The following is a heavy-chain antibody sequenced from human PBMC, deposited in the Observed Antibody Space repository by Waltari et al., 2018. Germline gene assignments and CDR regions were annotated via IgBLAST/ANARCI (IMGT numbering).Heavy chain of an antibody. CDR3: ARHKGSSSSGPNYYYYYMDV. CDR1: GYSFTRYW. V-gene: IGHV5-51*01. CDR2: IYPGDSHT. Sequence: EVQLVQSGAEVKKPGESLKISCKGSGYSFTRYWIGWVRQMPGKGLEGRGIIYPGDSHTRYSPSFQDQVTISADKSISTAYLQWSSLKASDTAMYYCARHKGSSSSGPNYYYYYMDVWGKGTTVTVSS. D-gene: IGHD6-6*01. J-gene: IGHJ6*03.